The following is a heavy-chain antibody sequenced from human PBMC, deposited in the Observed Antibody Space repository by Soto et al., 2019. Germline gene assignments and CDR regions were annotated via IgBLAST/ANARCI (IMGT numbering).Heavy chain of an antibody. CDR2: ISYDGSNK. V-gene: IGHV3-30-3*01. D-gene: IGHD3-22*01. CDR3: ARGYVTMSPWAPTDY. J-gene: IGHJ4*02. CDR1: GFTFSSYA. Sequence: GGSLRLSCAASGFTFSSYAMHWVRQAPGKGLEWVAVISYDGSNKYYADSVKGRFTISRDNSKNTLYLQMNSLRAEDTAVYYCARGYVTMSPWAPTDYWGQGTLVTVSS.